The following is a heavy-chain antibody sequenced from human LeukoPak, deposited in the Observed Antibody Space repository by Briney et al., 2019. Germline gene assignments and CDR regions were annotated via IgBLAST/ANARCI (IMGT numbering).Heavy chain of an antibody. V-gene: IGHV4-30-2*01. Sequence: SETLSLTCAVSGGSISSGGYSWSWIRQPPGKGLEWIGYIYHSGSTYYNPSLKSRVTISVDRSKNQFSLKLSSVTAADTAVYYCARGGYNRPIDYWGQGTLVTVSS. J-gene: IGHJ4*02. CDR1: GGSISSGGYS. CDR2: IYHSGST. D-gene: IGHD5-24*01. CDR3: ARGGYNRPIDY.